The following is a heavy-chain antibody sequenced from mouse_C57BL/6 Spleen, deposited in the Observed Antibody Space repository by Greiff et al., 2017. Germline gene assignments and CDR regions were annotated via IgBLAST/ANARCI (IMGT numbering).Heavy chain of an antibody. Sequence: QVQLQQPGAELVRPGASVTLSCKASGYTFTDYEMHWVKQTPVHGLEWIGAIDPETGGTAYNQKFKGKAILTADKSSSTAYMELRSLTSEDSAVYYCTRGGLIYYFDYWGQGTTLTVSS. D-gene: IGHD6-1*01. CDR2: IDPETGGT. V-gene: IGHV1-15*01. CDR1: GYTFTDYE. CDR3: TRGGLIYYFDY. J-gene: IGHJ2*01.